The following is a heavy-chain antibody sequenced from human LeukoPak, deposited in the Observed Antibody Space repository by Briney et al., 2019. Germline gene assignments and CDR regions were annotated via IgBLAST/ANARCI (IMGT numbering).Heavy chain of an antibody. CDR2: IDWDDDK. CDR1: GFSLSTSAMC. V-gene: IGHV2-70*11. J-gene: IGHJ6*02. CDR3: ARYNSGSYSYGMDV. D-gene: IGHD1-26*01. Sequence: SGPALVKPTQTLTLTCTFSGFSLSTSAMCVSWIRQPPGKALEWLARIDWDDDKYYSTSLKTRLTISKDTSKNQVVLTMTNMDPVDTATYYCARYNSGSYSYGMDVWGQGTTVTVSS.